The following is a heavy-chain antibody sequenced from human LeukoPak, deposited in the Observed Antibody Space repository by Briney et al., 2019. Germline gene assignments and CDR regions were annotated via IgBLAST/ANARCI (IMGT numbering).Heavy chain of an antibody. D-gene: IGHD3-16*01. CDR2: MNPNSGNT. J-gene: IGHJ4*02. CDR3: ARGRLITSPDY. V-gene: IGHV1-8*01. CDR1: GYTFTSSD. Sequence: ASVKVSCTASGYTFTSSDINWVRQATEQGLEWMGWMNPNSGNTGYAPKFQGRVTMTRNTSISTAYMELSSLRSKDTAVYYCARGRLITSPDYWGQGTLVTVSS.